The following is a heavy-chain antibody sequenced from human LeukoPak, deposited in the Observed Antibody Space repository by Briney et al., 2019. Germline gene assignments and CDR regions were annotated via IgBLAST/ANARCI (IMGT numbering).Heavy chain of an antibody. CDR2: ISSSSSYI. CDR1: GLTFRNYW. CDR3: ARSGANYYFDY. J-gene: IGHJ4*02. Sequence: NPGGSLRLYCAASGLTFRNYWMHWVRQAPGKGLEWVSSISSSSSYIYYADSVRGRFTISRDNAKNSLYLQMNSLRAEDTAVYYCARSGANYYFDYWGQGTLVTVSS. V-gene: IGHV3-21*01. D-gene: IGHD4/OR15-4a*01.